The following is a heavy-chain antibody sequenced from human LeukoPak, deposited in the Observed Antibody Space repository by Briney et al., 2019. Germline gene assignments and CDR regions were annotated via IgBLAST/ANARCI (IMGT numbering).Heavy chain of an antibody. D-gene: IGHD5-24*01. CDR1: GGSFDNYY. J-gene: IGHJ5*02. V-gene: IGHV4-34*01. CDR3: ARGRDRSKAGDL. CDR2: IHPHGIF. Sequence: SETLSLTCAVHGGSFDNYYSSWIRQPPGKGLEWIGEIHPHGIFYYNSSLTSRVTISIDTSKSQFSLRLTSVTAADTAIYYCARGRDRSKAGDLWGQGSLVIVSS.